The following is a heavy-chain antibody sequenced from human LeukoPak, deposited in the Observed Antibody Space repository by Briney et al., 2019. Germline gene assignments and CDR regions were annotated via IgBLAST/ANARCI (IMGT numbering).Heavy chain of an antibody. D-gene: IGHD2-2*01. CDR3: ARDWGYCSSTSCYPNWFDP. J-gene: IGHJ5*02. V-gene: IGHV3-30*04. Sequence: QPGRSLRLSSAASGFTFSSYAMHWVRQAPGMELEWLAVISYDGSNKYYADYVKGRFTISRDNSKNTLYLQMNSLRAEDTAVYYCARDWGYCSSTSCYPNWFDPWGQGTLVTVSS. CDR1: GFTFSSYA. CDR2: ISYDGSNK.